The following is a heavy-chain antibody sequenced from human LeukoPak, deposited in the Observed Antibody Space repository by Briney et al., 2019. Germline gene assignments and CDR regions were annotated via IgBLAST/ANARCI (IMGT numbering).Heavy chain of an antibody. CDR3: ARGALVPRV. CDR2: IYYSGST. J-gene: IGHJ6*02. D-gene: IGHD2-2*01. V-gene: IGHV4-59*01. Sequence: SETLSLTCAVYGGSISSYYWSWIRQPPGKGLEWIGYIYYSGSTNYNPSLESRVTISVDTSKNQFSLKLSSVTAADTAVYYCARGALVPRVWGQGTTVTVSS. CDR1: GGSISSYY.